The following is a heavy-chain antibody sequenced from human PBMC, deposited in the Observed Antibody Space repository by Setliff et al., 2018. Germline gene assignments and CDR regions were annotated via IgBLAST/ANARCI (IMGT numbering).Heavy chain of an antibody. J-gene: IGHJ4*02. V-gene: IGHV3-7*03. D-gene: IGHD4-17*01. CDR2: IREDGSEK. Sequence: GGSLRLSCAASGFTFSGYWMSWVRQAPGKGLEWVANIREDGSEKHYVDSVKGRFSISRDNAVNSLYLQVNSLRAEDTAVYHCARARGAYGYYFDYWGQGALVTVSS. CDR1: GFTFSGYW. CDR3: ARARGAYGYYFDY.